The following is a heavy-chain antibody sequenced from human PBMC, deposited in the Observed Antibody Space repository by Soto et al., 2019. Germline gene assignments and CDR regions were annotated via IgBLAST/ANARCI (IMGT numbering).Heavy chain of an antibody. V-gene: IGHV3-7*04. CDR1: GFTFSNYW. D-gene: IGHD1-1*01. Sequence: EVQLVESGGGLDQPGGSLRLSCAGSGFTFSNYWMDWVRQTPGKGLEWVANIKQDGSAKNYVESVKGRFTISRDNAKNLVYLQTNTLRAEDTAVYYCAGGTGWVHDYWGQGTLVTVSS. CDR2: IKQDGSAK. CDR3: AGGTGWVHDY. J-gene: IGHJ4*02.